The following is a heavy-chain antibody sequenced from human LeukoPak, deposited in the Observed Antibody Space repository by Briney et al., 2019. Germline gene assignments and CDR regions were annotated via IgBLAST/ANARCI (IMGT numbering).Heavy chain of an antibody. CDR3: AREGPSGSYDY. D-gene: IGHD1-26*01. J-gene: IGHJ4*02. Sequence: SETLSLTCTVSGGSISSYYWSWIRQPAGKGLEWIGRIYTSGSTNYNPSLKSRVTISVDTSKIQFSLKLTSVTAADTAVYYCAREGPSGSYDYWGQGTLVTVSS. CDR1: GGSISSYY. CDR2: IYTSGST. V-gene: IGHV4-4*07.